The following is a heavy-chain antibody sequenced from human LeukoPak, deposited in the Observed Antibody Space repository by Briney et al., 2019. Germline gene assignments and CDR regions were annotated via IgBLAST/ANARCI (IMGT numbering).Heavy chain of an antibody. CDR1: GFTVSSNY. Sequence: TGGSLRLSCAASGFTVSSNYMSWVRQAPGKGLEWVSVIYSGGSTYYADSVKGRFTISRDNSKNTLYLQMNSLRAEDTAVYYCARYGVTGPGGGPGDDVFDIWGQGTMVTVSS. D-gene: IGHD1-14*01. V-gene: IGHV3-66*01. CDR2: IYSGGST. J-gene: IGHJ3*02. CDR3: ARYGVTGPGGGPGDDVFDI.